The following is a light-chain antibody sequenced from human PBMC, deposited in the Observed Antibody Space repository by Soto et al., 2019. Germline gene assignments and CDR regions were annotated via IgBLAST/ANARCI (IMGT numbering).Light chain of an antibody. V-gene: IGKV3-20*01. CDR3: QQYGGSPWT. CDR1: QSVSSIY. Sequence: EIVLTQSPGTLSLSPGERATLSCRASQSVSSIYLAWYQQKPGQSPRLLVFGASNRATGIPDRFSGSGSGTDFTLTISRLEPEDFAVYYCQQYGGSPWTFGQGTKVDIK. J-gene: IGKJ1*01. CDR2: GAS.